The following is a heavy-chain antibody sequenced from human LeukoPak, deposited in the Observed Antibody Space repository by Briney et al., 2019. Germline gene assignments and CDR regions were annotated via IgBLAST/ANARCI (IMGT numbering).Heavy chain of an antibody. D-gene: IGHD2-15*01. CDR3: AGHQARYCSAGICYGWFDP. J-gene: IGHJ5*02. Sequence: SETLSLTCTVSGGSISTYYWSWIRQSPGKGLEWIGYIYYTGSTNYNPSLKTRVTISVDTSKNQFSLKLSSVTAADTALYYCAGHQARYCSAGICYGWFDPWGQGTLVTVSS. CDR1: GGSISTYY. V-gene: IGHV4-59*01. CDR2: IYYTGST.